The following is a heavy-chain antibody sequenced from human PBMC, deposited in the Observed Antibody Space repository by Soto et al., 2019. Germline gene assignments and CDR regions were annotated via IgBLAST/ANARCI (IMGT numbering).Heavy chain of an antibody. CDR2: ISAYNGNT. J-gene: IGHJ4*02. CDR3: ARVASCSSTSCYDY. CDR1: GYTFTSYG. Sequence: QVQLVQSGAEVKKPGASVKVSCKASGYTFTSYGISWVRQAPGQGLEGMGWISAYNGNTNYAQKLQGRVTMTTDTPTSTAYMELRSLISDDTGVYYCARVASCSSTSCYDYWVQGTLVTVSS. V-gene: IGHV1-18*01. D-gene: IGHD2-2*01.